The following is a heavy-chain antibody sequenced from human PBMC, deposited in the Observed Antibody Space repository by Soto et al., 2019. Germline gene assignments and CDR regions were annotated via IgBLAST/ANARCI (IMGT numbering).Heavy chain of an antibody. CDR3: ARHEGMSIVVVPAATGGAFDI. V-gene: IGHV4-39*01. CDR2: IYYSGTT. CDR1: GGSISSSSYY. Sequence: QLQLQESGPGLVKPSETLSLTCTVSGGSISSSSYYWGWIRQPPGKGLEWIGSIYYSGTTYYNPSLKSRVTISIDTSKNQFSLKLSSVTAADPAVYYCARHEGMSIVVVPAATGGAFDIWGQGTMVTVSS. D-gene: IGHD2-2*01. J-gene: IGHJ3*02.